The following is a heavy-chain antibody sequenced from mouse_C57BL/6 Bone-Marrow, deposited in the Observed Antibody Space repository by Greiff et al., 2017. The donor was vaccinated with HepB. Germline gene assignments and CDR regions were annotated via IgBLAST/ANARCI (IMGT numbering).Heavy chain of an antibody. V-gene: IGHV1-43*01. CDR3: ARSPYYYGSSLYAMDY. J-gene: IGHJ4*01. Sequence: EVMLVESGPELVKPGASVKISCKASGYSFTGYYMHWVKQSSEKSLEWIGEINPSTGGTSYNQKFKGKATLTVDKSSSTAYMQLKSLTSEDSAVYYCARSPYYYGSSLYAMDYWGQGTSVTVSS. D-gene: IGHD1-1*01. CDR1: GYSFTGYY. CDR2: INPSTGGT.